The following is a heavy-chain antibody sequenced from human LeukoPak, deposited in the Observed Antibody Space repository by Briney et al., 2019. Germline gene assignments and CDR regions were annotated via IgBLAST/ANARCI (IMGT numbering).Heavy chain of an antibody. Sequence: ASVKVSCKASGYAFTGYYMQWVRQAPGQGLEWMGWINPNRGDTNYPQKFQGRVTMTRDTSITTAFMELRRLRTDDTAVYYCARTYYYGSGNEAFDIWGQGTMVTVSS. J-gene: IGHJ3*02. D-gene: IGHD3-10*01. V-gene: IGHV1-2*02. CDR3: ARTYYYGSGNEAFDI. CDR2: INPNRGDT. CDR1: GYAFTGYY.